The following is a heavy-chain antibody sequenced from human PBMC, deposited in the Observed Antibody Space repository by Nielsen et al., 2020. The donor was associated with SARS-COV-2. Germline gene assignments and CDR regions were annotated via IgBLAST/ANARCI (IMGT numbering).Heavy chain of an antibody. CDR2: INAGNGNT. D-gene: IGHD6-13*01. V-gene: IGHV1-3*01. Sequence: ASVKVSCKPSGYTFTSFAIHWVRQAPGQSLEWMGWINAGNGNTKYSQKFQGRVTMTRDTSANTVYMELRSLRSDDTAVYYCARHTVYSSTWFAFDLWGQGTMVTVSS. J-gene: IGHJ3*01. CDR3: ARHTVYSSTWFAFDL. CDR1: GYTFTSFA.